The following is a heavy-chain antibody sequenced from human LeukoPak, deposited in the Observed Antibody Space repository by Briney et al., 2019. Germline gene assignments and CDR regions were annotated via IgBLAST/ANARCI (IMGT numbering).Heavy chain of an antibody. CDR3: ARTSRGTLDY. V-gene: IGHV3-30-3*01. J-gene: IGHJ4*02. D-gene: IGHD2-15*01. CDR1: GFTFSSYA. Sequence: GRSLRLSCAASGFTFSSYALHWVRQAPVKGLEWVAVISNDETNKYYADSVKGRFTISRDNSKNTLYLQMNSLRAEDTAVYYCARTSRGTLDYWGQGTLVTVSS. CDR2: ISNDETNK.